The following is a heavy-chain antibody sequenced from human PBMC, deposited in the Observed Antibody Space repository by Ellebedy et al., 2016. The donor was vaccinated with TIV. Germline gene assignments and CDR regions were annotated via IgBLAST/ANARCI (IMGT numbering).Heavy chain of an antibody. CDR1: GYSISSGYY. CDR2: INHSGST. CDR3: ARRTVTTYWNWFNP. Sequence: GSLRLSXTVSGYSISSGYYWSWIRQPPGKGLEWIGEINHSGSTNYNPSLKSRVTISVDTSKNQFSLKLSSVTAADTAVYYCARRTVTTYWNWFNPWGQGTLVTVSS. J-gene: IGHJ5*02. V-gene: IGHV4-38-2*02. D-gene: IGHD4-11*01.